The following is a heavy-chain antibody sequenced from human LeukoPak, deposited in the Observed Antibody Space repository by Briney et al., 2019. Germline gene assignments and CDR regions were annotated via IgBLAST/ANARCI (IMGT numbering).Heavy chain of an antibody. D-gene: IGHD6-13*01. CDR3: GRQAAPDY. J-gene: IGHJ4*02. CDR2: ISGSSSYI. Sequence: GGSLRLSCAASGFTFSSYAMSWVRQAPGKGLEWVSSISGSSSYIYYADSVKGRFTISRDNAKNSLYLQMNSLRAEDTAVYYCGRQAAPDYWGQGTLVTVSS. CDR1: GFTFSSYA. V-gene: IGHV3-21*01.